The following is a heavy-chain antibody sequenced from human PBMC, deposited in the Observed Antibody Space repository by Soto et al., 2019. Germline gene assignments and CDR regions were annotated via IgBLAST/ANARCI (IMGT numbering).Heavy chain of an antibody. CDR2: ISYDGSNK. CDR3: AKEEVDTAYGMDV. Sequence: LRLSCAASGFTFSSYGMHWVRQAPGKGLEWVAVISYDGSNKYYADSVKGRFTISRDNSKNTLYLQMNSLRAEDTAVYYCAKEEVDTAYGMDVWGQGTTVTVSS. CDR1: GFTFSSYG. V-gene: IGHV3-30*18. D-gene: IGHD5-18*01. J-gene: IGHJ6*02.